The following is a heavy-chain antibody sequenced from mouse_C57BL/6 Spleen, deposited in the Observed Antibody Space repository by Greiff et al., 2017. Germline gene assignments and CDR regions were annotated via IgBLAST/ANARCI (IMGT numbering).Heavy chain of an antibody. V-gene: IGHV1-26*01. CDR2: INPNNGGT. CDR1: GYTFTDYY. CDR3: AAGGYYGYWYFDV. J-gene: IGHJ1*03. Sequence: VQLQQSGPELVKPGASVKISCKASGYTFTDYYMNWVKQSHGKSLEWIGDINPNNGGTSYNQKFKGKATLTVDKSSSTAYMELRSLTSEDSAVYYCAAGGYYGYWYFDVWGTGTTVTVSS. D-gene: IGHD1-1*01.